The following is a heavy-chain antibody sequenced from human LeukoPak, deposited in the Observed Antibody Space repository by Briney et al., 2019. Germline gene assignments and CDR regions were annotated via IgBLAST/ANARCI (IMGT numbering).Heavy chain of an antibody. CDR2: ISSSSDTI. CDR1: GFTFSTYS. D-gene: IGHD6-19*01. Sequence: PGGSLRLSCAAPGFTFSTYSMNWVRQAPGKGREWVSYISSSSDTIFYADSVKGRFTISRDNAKNSLYLQMNSLRAEDTAVYYCARGQYSSGPEDYWGQGTLVTVSS. V-gene: IGHV3-48*01. CDR3: ARGQYSSGPEDY. J-gene: IGHJ4*02.